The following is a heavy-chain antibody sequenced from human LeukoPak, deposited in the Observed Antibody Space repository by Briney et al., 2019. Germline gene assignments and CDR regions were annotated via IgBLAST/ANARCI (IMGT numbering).Heavy chain of an antibody. J-gene: IGHJ4*02. V-gene: IGHV4-59*01. CDR3: ARSNYDILTGYEY. Sequence: PSETLSLTCTVSGGSISSYYWSWIRQPPGKGLEWIGYIYYSGSTNYNPSLKSRVTISVDTSKNQFSLKLSSVTAADTAVYYCARSNYDILTGYEYWGQGTLVTVSS. D-gene: IGHD3-9*01. CDR2: IYYSGST. CDR1: GGSISSYY.